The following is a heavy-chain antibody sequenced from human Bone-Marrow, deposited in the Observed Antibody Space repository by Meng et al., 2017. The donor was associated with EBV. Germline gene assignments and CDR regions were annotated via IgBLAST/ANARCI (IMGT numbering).Heavy chain of an antibody. V-gene: IGHV3-21*01. CDR2: ITSSSSYI. D-gene: IGHD4-23*01. Sequence: EVQLVESGGGLVKPGGSLRLSCAASGFTFSSYSMNWVRQAPGEGLEWVSSITSSSSYIYYADSVKGRFTISRDNAKNSLYLQMNSLRAEDTSVYYCANSFPYHFYYWGQGTLVTVSS. CDR3: ANSFPYHFYY. CDR1: GFTFSSYS. J-gene: IGHJ4*02.